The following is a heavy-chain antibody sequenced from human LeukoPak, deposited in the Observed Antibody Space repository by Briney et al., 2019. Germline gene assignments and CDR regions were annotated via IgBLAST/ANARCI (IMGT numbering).Heavy chain of an antibody. V-gene: IGHV3-64D*06. CDR1: GFTFSGSA. CDR2: IRSNGNNT. CDR3: VRDLT. J-gene: IGHJ5*02. Sequence: PGESLRLSCSASGFTFSGSAMHWVRQAPGKGPEFVSGIRSNGNNTYYGDSVKVRFTISRDNSKNTVHLQMRSLSPEDTAVYYGVRDLTWGQGTLVIVSS.